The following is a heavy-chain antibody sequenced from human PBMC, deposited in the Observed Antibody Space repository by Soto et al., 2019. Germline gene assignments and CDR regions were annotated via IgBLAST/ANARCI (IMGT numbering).Heavy chain of an antibody. V-gene: IGHV1-18*01. CDR3: ARSAGNYGIYYYYYYMDV. CDR2: ISAYNGNT. Sequence: ASVKVSCKASGYTFTSYGISWVRQAPGQGLEWMGWISAYNGNTNYAQKLQGRVTMTTDTSTSTAYMELGSLRSDDTAVYYCARSAGNYGIYYYYYYMDVWGKGTTVTVSS. D-gene: IGHD4-17*01. J-gene: IGHJ6*03. CDR1: GYTFTSYG.